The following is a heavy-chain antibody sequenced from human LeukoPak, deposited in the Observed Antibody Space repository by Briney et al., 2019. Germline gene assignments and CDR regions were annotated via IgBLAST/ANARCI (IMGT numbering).Heavy chain of an antibody. CDR2: MYYSGST. V-gene: IGHV4-59*01. D-gene: IGHD3-3*01. CDR1: GVSISGYY. Sequence: SETLSLTCSVSGVSISGYYWSWIQQPPGKGLEWIGDMYYSGSTNHNPSLKSRVTISVDTSKKQISLKLNSVTAADTAVYYCARGTVFGVATNWFDPWGQGTLVTVSS. J-gene: IGHJ5*02. CDR3: ARGTVFGVATNWFDP.